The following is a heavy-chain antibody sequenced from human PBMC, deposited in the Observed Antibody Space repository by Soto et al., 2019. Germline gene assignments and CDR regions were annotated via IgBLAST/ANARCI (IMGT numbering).Heavy chain of an antibody. CDR2: ITTSSHTI. J-gene: IGHJ6*02. D-gene: IGHD5-18*01. CDR1: GFPFSSYS. V-gene: IGHV3-48*02. Sequence: EVQLVESGGGLVQPGGSLRLSCAASGFPFSSYSMDWVRQAPGQGLEWISYITTSSHTIYYADSVRGRFTISRDNAKNSLFLQMNSLRDEDTAVDYCARHGIQVSHDVWGQGTTVIVSS. CDR3: ARHGIQVSHDV.